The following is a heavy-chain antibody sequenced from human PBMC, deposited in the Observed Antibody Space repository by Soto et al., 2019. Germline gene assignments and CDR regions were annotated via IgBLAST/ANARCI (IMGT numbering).Heavy chain of an antibody. CDR1: GFTFSSYS. Sequence: GGSLRLSCAASGFTFSSYSMNWVRQAPGKGLEWVSYISSSSSTIYYADSVKGRFTISRDNAKNSLYLQMNSLRDEDTAVYYCAREATVTTGDYYYGMDVWGQGTTVTVSS. CDR3: AREATVTTGDYYYGMDV. CDR2: ISSSSSTI. V-gene: IGHV3-48*02. J-gene: IGHJ6*02. D-gene: IGHD4-4*01.